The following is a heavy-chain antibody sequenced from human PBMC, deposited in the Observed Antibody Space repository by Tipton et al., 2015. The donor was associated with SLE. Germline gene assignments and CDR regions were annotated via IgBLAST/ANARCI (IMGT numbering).Heavy chain of an antibody. Sequence: TLSLTCTVSGGSITTRGYYWAWIRQSPVRGLEWIASVSYSGDTYYNPSLTGRVTVSGDTSKNQFSLRLNSVTAADTAMYYCAKTGYSSAWDAVTWFDPWGQGILVTVSS. CDR2: VSYSGDT. D-gene: IGHD6-19*01. V-gene: IGHV4-39*01. CDR3: AKTGYSSAWDAVTWFDP. J-gene: IGHJ5*02. CDR1: GGSITTRGYY.